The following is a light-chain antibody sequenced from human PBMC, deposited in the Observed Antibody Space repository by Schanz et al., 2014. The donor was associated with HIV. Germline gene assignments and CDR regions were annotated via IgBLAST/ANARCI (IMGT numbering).Light chain of an antibody. J-gene: IGLJ3*02. CDR2: RNN. Sequence: QSVLTQPPSASGTPGQRVTISCSGSSSDIGSNTVHWYQHLPGTAPKLLIYRNNQWPSGVPDRFSGSKSGTSASLAISGLRSEDEADYYCAAWDDSLSGWVFGGGTKVTVL. V-gene: IGLV1-47*01. CDR1: SSDIGSNT. CDR3: AAWDDSLSGWV.